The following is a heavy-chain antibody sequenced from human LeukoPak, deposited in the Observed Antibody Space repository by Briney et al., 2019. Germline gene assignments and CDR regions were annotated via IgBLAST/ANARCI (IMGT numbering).Heavy chain of an antibody. CDR1: RFTFRSFG. V-gene: IGHV3-48*04. Sequence: QPGGSLRLSCAASRFTFRSFGIHWVRQAPGKGLEWVSYISSSSSTIYYADSVKGRFTISRDNAKNSLYLQMNSLRAEDTAVYYCARDLGYCGGDCGGLWGQGTLVTVSS. D-gene: IGHD2-21*02. CDR3: ARDLGYCGGDCGGL. CDR2: ISSSSSTI. J-gene: IGHJ4*02.